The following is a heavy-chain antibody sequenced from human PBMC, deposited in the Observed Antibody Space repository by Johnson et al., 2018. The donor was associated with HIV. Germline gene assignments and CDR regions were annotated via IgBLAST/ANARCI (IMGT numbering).Heavy chain of an antibody. CDR3: TTAGSSGSAHAFDI. D-gene: IGHD3-22*01. CDR1: GFTVSSNY. V-gene: IGHV3-15*01. Sequence: EVQLVESGGGVVQPGGSLRLSCAASGFTVSSNYMSWVRQGPGQGLAWVGRIKSKTEGGTTDYAATVKGRFTISRDDSKNTLFLQMNSLKIEDTATYYCTTAGSSGSAHAFDIWGQGTRVTVSS. CDR2: IKSKTEGGTT. J-gene: IGHJ3*02.